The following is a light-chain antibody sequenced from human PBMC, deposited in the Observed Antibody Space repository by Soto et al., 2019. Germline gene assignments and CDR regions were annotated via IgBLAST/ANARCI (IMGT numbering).Light chain of an antibody. J-gene: IGKJ1*01. CDR3: KQYGSSPPWT. Sequence: EIALTQSPGTLPLSPGERATLSCRASQSVSSSYLAWYQQKPGQAPRLLIYGASSRATGIPDRFSGSGSGTDFTLTISRLEPEDFAVYYCKQYGSSPPWTFGQGTKVDIK. V-gene: IGKV3-20*01. CDR1: QSVSSSY. CDR2: GAS.